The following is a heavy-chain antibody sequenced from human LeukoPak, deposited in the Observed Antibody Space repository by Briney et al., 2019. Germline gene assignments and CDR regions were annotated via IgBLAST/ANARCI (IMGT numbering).Heavy chain of an antibody. J-gene: IGHJ3*02. CDR1: GFTFSSYG. V-gene: IGHV3-15*01. Sequence: PGGSLRLSCAASGFTFSSYGMHWVRQAPGKGLEWVGRIKSKTDGGTTDYAAPVKGRFTISRDDSKNTLYLQMNSLKTEDTAVYYCTTDFPVTMVRGVIHDAFDIWGQGTMVTVSS. CDR3: TTDFPVTMVRGVIHDAFDI. D-gene: IGHD3-10*01. CDR2: IKSKTDGGTT.